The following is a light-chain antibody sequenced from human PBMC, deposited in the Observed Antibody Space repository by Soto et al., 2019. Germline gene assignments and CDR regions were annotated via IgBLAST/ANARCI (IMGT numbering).Light chain of an antibody. CDR2: DAS. J-gene: IGKJ1*01. CDR1: QSISGW. V-gene: IGKV1-5*01. Sequence: DIEMTQSPSTLSASVGDRVTITCRASQSISGWLAWYQQKPGKAPKLLMYDASDLESGVPSRFSGSGSVTEFSLTISSLQPDDFAVYYCQQYNAMTWTFGQGTKVEIK. CDR3: QQYNAMTWT.